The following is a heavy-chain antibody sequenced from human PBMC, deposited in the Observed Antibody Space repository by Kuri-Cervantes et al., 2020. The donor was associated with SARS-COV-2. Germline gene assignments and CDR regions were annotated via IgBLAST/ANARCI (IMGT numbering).Heavy chain of an antibody. D-gene: IGHD3-3*01. Sequence: SVKVSCKASGGTFSSYAISWVRQAPGQGLEWMGRIIPIFGTANYAQKFQGRVTITADESTSTAYMELSSLRSEDTAVYYCAGRLRFSHTDAFDIWGQGTMVTVSS. CDR2: IIPIFGTA. CDR1: GGTFSSYA. V-gene: IGHV1-69*13. CDR3: AGRLRFSHTDAFDI. J-gene: IGHJ3*02.